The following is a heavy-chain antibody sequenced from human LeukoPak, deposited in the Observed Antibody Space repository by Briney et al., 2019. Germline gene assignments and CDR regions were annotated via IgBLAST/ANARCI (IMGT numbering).Heavy chain of an antibody. CDR2: INSDGTST. CDR3: ARDQGGTALAGIDY. Sequence: GGSLRLSCAASGFIFSRYWVHWVRQAPGKGLVWVSRINSDGTSTSYADSVKGRFTISRDNAKNTVYLQMSSLRAEDTAVYYCARDQGGTALAGIDYWGQGALVTVSS. CDR1: GFIFSRYW. V-gene: IGHV3-74*01. J-gene: IGHJ4*02. D-gene: IGHD6-19*01.